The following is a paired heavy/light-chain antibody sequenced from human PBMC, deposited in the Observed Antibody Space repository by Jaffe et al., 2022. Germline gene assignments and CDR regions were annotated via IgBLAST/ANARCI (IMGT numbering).Heavy chain of an antibody. D-gene: IGHD2-2*01. V-gene: IGHV4-4*02. CDR3: ARIRVVVPAAMSRPRYSGYDSHTSIDY. CDR1: GGSISSSNW. CDR2: IYHSGST. J-gene: IGHJ4*02. Sequence: QVQLQESGPGLVKPSGTLSLTCAVSGGSISSSNWWSWIRQPPGKGLEWIGEIYHSGSTNYNPSLKSRVTISVDKSKNQFSLKLSSVTAADTAVYYCARIRVVVPAAMSRPRYSGYDSHTSIDYWGQGTLVTVSS.
Light chain of an antibody. CDR2: DAS. J-gene: IGKJ4*01. Sequence: DIQMTQSPSSLSASVGDRVTITCQASQDISNYLNWYQQKPGKAPKLLIYDASNLETGVPSRFSGSGSGTDFTFTISSLQPEDIATYYCQQYDNLQVTFGGGTKVEIK. CDR3: QQYDNLQVT. V-gene: IGKV1-33*01. CDR1: QDISNY.